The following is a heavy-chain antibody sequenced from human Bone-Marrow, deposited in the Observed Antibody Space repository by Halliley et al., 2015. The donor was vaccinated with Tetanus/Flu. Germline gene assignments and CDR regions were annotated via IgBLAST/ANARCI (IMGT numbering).Heavy chain of an antibody. D-gene: IGHD4-4*01. CDR2: ISSSGSTM. J-gene: IGHJ2*01. CDR3: ARDNSNDEGYWHFDL. Sequence: SLRLFCAASGFTFSDYEMNWVRQAPGKGLEWVSYISSSGSTMSYADSVRGRFSISRDNANNSLFLQMNSLRADDTAVYYCARDNSNDEGYWHFDLWGRGTLVTVSS. CDR1: GFTFSDYE. V-gene: IGHV3-48*03.